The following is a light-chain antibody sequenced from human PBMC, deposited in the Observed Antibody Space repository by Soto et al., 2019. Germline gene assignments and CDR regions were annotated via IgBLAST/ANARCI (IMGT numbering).Light chain of an antibody. J-gene: IGKJ2*01. CDR3: MQGTYWPYT. CDR2: KVS. CDR1: QSPLYSDGNTY. V-gene: IGKV2-30*01. Sequence: DVVMTQSPLSLPVTLGQPASISCRSSQSPLYSDGNTYLSWFHQRPGQSPRRLIYKVSHRDSGVADRFSGSGSGNDFTLQINRVEAEDLGVYYCMQGTYWPYTFGQGTKLEIK.